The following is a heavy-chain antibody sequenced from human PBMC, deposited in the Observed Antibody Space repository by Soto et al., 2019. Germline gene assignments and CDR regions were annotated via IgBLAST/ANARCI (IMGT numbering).Heavy chain of an antibody. Sequence: EVQLLESGGGLVQPGGSLRLSCAASGFTFSSYAMSWVRQAPGKGLEWVSAISGSGGSTYYADSVKGRFTISRDNSKNTLYLQMNSLRAEDTAVYYCAKGRFYCSGGSCYEGDWFDPWGQGTLVTVSS. V-gene: IGHV3-23*01. J-gene: IGHJ5*02. D-gene: IGHD2-15*01. CDR1: GFTFSSYA. CDR3: AKGRFYCSGGSCYEGDWFDP. CDR2: ISGSGGST.